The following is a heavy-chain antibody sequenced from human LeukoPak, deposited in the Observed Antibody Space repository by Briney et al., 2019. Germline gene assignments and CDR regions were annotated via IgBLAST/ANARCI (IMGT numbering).Heavy chain of an antibody. J-gene: IGHJ4*02. CDR1: GVTFSSYG. V-gene: IGHV3-30*02. D-gene: IGHD6-19*01. CDR3: AKGRGSSGYIYFDY. CDR2: IKYEGSNK. Sequence: GGSLRLSCAASGVTFSSYGMHWVRQPPGKGLEWVAFIKYEGSNKYYIAAVKGRFTISRDNSKNTLFLKMNSLRPEDTAVYYCAKGRGSSGYIYFDYWGQGTLVTVSS.